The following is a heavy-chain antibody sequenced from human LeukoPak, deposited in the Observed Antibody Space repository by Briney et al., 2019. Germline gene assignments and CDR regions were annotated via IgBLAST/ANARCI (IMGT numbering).Heavy chain of an antibody. J-gene: IGHJ6*02. CDR1: GFIFSSYG. D-gene: IGHD3-22*01. CDR2: ISYDGSNK. V-gene: IGHV3-30*18. Sequence: GGCLRLSCAASGFIFSSYGMHWVRQAPGKGLDWVAVISYDGSNKYYADSVKGRFTISRDNSKNTLYLQMNSLRAEYTAVYYCAKNYYDSSGYYYYYYYGMDVWGQGTTVTVSS. CDR3: AKNYYDSSGYYYYYYYGMDV.